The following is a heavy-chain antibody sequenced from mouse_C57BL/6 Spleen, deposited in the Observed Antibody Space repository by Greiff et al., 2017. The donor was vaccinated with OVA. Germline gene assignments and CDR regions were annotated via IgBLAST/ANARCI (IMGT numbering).Heavy chain of an antibody. Sequence: EVHLVESGGDLVKPGGSLKLSCAASGFTFSSYGMSWVRQTPDKRLEWVATISSGGSYTYYPDSVKGRFTISRDNAKNTLYLQMSSLKSEDTAMYYCARHRESGTGYFDYWGQGTTLTVSS. CDR3: ARHRESGTGYFDY. CDR1: GFTFSSYG. CDR2: ISSGGSYT. D-gene: IGHD4-1*01. V-gene: IGHV5-6*01. J-gene: IGHJ2*01.